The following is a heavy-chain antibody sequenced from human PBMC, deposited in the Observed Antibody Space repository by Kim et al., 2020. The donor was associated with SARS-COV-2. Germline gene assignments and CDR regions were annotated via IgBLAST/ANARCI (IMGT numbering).Heavy chain of an antibody. CDR3: ARHGIGLADLFDY. CDR2: INAGNGNT. J-gene: IGHJ4*02. V-gene: IGHV1-3*01. CDR1: GYTFTSYA. D-gene: IGHD6-19*01. Sequence: ASVKVSCKASGYTFTSYAMHWVRQAPGQRLEWMGWINAGNGNTKYSQKFQGRVTITRDTSASTAYMELSSLRSEDTAVYYCARHGIGLADLFDYWGQGTLVTVSS.